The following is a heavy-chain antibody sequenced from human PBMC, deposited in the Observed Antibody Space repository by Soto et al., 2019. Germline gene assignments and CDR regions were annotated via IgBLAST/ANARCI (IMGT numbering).Heavy chain of an antibody. CDR3: DRAIRGLTTTRWLYT. Sequence: SVKVACKASGCTFSRYAISWVRQAPGQGLEWMGGIIPIFGTANYAQKFQGRVTITADESTSTAYMELSSLRFEDTAVYYCDRAIRGLTTTRWLYTCGQGALVTVSP. CDR1: GCTFSRYA. D-gene: IGHD3-10*01. CDR2: IIPIFGTA. J-gene: IGHJ5*02. V-gene: IGHV1-69*13.